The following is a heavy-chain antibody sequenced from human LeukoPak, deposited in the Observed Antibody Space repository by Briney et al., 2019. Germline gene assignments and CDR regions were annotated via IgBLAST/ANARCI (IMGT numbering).Heavy chain of an antibody. CDR3: ARLTKGRYFDYIFDY. CDR1: GGSVSNTDFY. J-gene: IGHJ4*02. CDR2: IYYSGST. V-gene: IGHV4-39*01. Sequence: SETLSLTCTVSGGSVSNTDFYWGWIRQPPGKGLQWIGNIYYSGSTYYNPSLNSRVTMSVDTSKNQFSLKVTSVTAADTAVYYCARLTKGRYFDYIFDYWGQGTLFTVSS. D-gene: IGHD3-9*01.